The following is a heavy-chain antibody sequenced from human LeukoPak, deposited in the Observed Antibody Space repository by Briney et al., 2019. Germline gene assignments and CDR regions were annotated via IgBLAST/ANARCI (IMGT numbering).Heavy chain of an antibody. CDR2: INTDGSST. J-gene: IGHJ4*02. V-gene: IGHV3-74*01. Sequence: GGSLRLSCAASEFTFSSYWMHWVRQAPGKGLAWVSRINTDGSSTSYADSVKGRFTISRDNAKNTLYLQMNSLRAEDTAVYYCARVSSSSWWALDYWGQGTLVTVSS. D-gene: IGHD6-13*01. CDR3: ARVSSSSWWALDY. CDR1: EFTFSSYW.